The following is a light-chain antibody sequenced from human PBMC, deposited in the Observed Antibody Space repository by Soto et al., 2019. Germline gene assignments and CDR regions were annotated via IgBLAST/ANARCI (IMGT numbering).Light chain of an antibody. CDR2: DND. CDR3: GTWDSSLSAGYV. CDR1: SSNIGTNY. Sequence: SVLTQPPSVSAAPGQKVTISCSGSSSNIGTNYVSWYQQLPGTAPKLLIYDNDQRPSGIPDRFSGSKSGTSATLGITGLQTGDEADYYCGTWDSSLSAGYVFGIGTKVTVL. J-gene: IGLJ1*01. V-gene: IGLV1-51*01.